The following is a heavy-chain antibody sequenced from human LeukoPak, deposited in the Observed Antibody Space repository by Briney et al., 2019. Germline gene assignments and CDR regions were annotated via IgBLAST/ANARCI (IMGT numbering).Heavy chain of an antibody. CDR3: ARHIRGAYYYFDY. V-gene: IGHV4-59*08. CDR2: IFHSGST. Sequence: PSETLSLTCTVSGDSFSSNYRSWIRQPPGKGLEWIGYIFHSGSTNYNPSLKSRVSISVDTSKNQFSLKMNSVTAADTAVYFCARHIRGAYYYFDYWGQGTLVTVSS. J-gene: IGHJ4*02. D-gene: IGHD3-10*01. CDR1: GDSFSSNY.